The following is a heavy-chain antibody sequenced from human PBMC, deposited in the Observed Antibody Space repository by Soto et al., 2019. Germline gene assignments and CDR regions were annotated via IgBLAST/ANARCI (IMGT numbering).Heavy chain of an antibody. J-gene: IGHJ4*02. Sequence: QVQLIQFGAEVKKPGASVKVSCRASGYTFTKFHIHWVRQAPGQGLEWMGMIDPSGGVTRDAHRVRGRISMTSDTSTSSVYMELRGLASEDTAVYYCGRDVIGHDNYETIGYYFDHWGPGTLVTVSS. CDR2: IDPSGGVT. D-gene: IGHD3-16*01. CDR3: GRDVIGHDNYETIGYYFDH. CDR1: GYTFTKFH. V-gene: IGHV1-46*01.